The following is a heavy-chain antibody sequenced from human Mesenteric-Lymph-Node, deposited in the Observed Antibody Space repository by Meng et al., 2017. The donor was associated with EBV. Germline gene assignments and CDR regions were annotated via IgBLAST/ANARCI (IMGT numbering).Heavy chain of an antibody. Sequence: LQDSGPGLVQGWGPLSLTCAVSCGCIRRDNWWTWVPQPPGKGLEWIGEIHHSGATNYNPSLKSRVTISVDKSKNQFSLKLSSVTAADAAVYFCASVIYGSGLNSWFDPWGHGTLVTVSS. V-gene: IGHV4-4*02. CDR3: ASVIYGSGLNSWFDP. CDR1: CGCIRRDNW. D-gene: IGHD3-10*01. CDR2: IHHSGAT. J-gene: IGHJ5*02.